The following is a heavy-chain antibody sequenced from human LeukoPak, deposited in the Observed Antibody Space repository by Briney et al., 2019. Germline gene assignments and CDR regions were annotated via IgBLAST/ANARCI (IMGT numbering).Heavy chain of an antibody. CDR1: GFTFSNSA. V-gene: IGHV3-23*01. CDR3: AKWGDYDVLTGYYVSDY. Sequence: GGSLRLSCAASGFTFSNSAMSWVRQAPGQGLEWVSAITGVGSGIYYADSMKSRFTISRDNSKNALYLQINSLRAEDTAVYYCAKWGDYDVLTGYYVSDYWGQGTLVTVSS. D-gene: IGHD3-9*01. CDR2: ITGVGSGI. J-gene: IGHJ4*02.